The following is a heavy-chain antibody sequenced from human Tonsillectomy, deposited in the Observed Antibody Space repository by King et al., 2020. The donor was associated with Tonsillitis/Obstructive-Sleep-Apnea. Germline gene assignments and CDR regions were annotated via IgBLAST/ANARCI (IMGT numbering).Heavy chain of an antibody. CDR2: IDPTDSYV. V-gene: IGHV5-10-1*03. D-gene: IGHD5-18*01. Sequence: VQLVESGAEVKKPGESLRISCQGSGYSFTNFWISWVRQMPGKALEWMGRIDPTDSYVNYSPSFQGHVTISADKSISTAYLQWSSLKASDTAMYFCARLVDTAMGYDEHYGMDVWGQGTTVTVS. J-gene: IGHJ6*02. CDR3: ARLVDTAMGYDEHYGMDV. CDR1: GYSFTNFW.